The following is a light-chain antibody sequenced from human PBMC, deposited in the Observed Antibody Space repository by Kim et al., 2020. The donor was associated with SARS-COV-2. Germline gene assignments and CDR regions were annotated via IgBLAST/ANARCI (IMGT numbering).Light chain of an antibody. J-gene: IGKJ4*01. CDR2: GAS. CDR3: QQYNNWPPLLT. V-gene: IGKV3-15*01. CDR1: QSVSSN. Sequence: EIVMTQSPATLSVSPGERATLSCRASQSVSSNLAWYQQKPGQAPRLLIYGASTRATGIPARFSGSGSGTEFTLTISSLQSEDFVVYYCQQYNNWPPLLTFGGGTKVDIK.